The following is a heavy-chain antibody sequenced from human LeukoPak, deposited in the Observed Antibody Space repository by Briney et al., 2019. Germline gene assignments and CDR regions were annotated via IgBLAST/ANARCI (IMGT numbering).Heavy chain of an antibody. Sequence: GGSLRLSCAASGFTVSANYMSWVRQAPGKGLEWVSVIYTGGRTYNADSVKGRFTISRDNSKNTLYLQMNSLRAEDTAVYYCARGGSGWFSDDWGQGTLVTVSS. CDR1: GFTVSANY. D-gene: IGHD6-19*01. J-gene: IGHJ4*02. CDR2: IYTGGRT. CDR3: ARGGSGWFSDD. V-gene: IGHV3-66*01.